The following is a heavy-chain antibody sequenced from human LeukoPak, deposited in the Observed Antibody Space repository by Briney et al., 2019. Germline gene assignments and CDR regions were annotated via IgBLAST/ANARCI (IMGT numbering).Heavy chain of an antibody. D-gene: IGHD3-10*01. CDR1: GFTFSSYG. Sequence: PGGSLRLSCAASGFTFSSYGMHWVRQAPGKGLDWVAFIRYDGSNKYYADSVKGRFTISRDNSKNTLYLQMNSLRAEDTAVYYCAKDPPRRVQEVDYWGQGTLVTVSS. V-gene: IGHV3-30*02. J-gene: IGHJ4*02. CDR2: IRYDGSNK. CDR3: AKDPPRRVQEVDY.